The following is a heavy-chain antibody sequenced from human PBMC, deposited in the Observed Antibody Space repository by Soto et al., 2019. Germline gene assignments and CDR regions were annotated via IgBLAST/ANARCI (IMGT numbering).Heavy chain of an antibody. CDR3: AKDENEYSSYDSWSGYAPFDY. D-gene: IGHD3-3*01. CDR2: IYYSGST. V-gene: IGHV4-39*02. Sequence: PSETLSLTCTVSGGSISSSSYYWGWIRQPPGKGLEWIGSIYYSGSTYYNPSLKSRVTISVDTSKNQFSLKLSSVTAADTAVYYCAKDENEYSSYDSWSGYAPFDYWGQGTLVTVSS. J-gene: IGHJ4*02. CDR1: GGSISSSSYY.